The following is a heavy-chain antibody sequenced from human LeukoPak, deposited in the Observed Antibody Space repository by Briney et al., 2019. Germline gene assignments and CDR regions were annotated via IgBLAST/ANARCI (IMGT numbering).Heavy chain of an antibody. CDR3: ARSSSVTIPGYYFDY. V-gene: IGHV1-69*06. Sequence: REASVKVSCKASGGTFSSYTISWVRQAPGQGLEWMGGIIPIFGTANYAQKFQGRVTITADKSTSTAYMELSSLRSDDTAVYYCARSSSVTIPGYYFDYWGQGTLVTVSS. J-gene: IGHJ4*02. CDR2: IIPIFGTA. CDR1: GGTFSSYT. D-gene: IGHD2-21*01.